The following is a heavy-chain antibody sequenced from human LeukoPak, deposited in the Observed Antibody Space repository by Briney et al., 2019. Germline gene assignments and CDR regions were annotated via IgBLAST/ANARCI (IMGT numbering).Heavy chain of an antibody. CDR3: ARGRRYYYILTGYFPTDAFDI. V-gene: IGHV4-4*07. CDR2: IYTSGST. CDR1: GGSISSYY. D-gene: IGHD3-9*01. J-gene: IGHJ3*02. Sequence: PSETLSLTCTVSGGSISSYYWSWIRQPAGKGLEWIGRIYTSGSTNYNPSLKSRVTMSVDTSKNQFSLKLSSVTAADTAVYYCARGRRYYYILTGYFPTDAFDIWGQGTMVTVSS.